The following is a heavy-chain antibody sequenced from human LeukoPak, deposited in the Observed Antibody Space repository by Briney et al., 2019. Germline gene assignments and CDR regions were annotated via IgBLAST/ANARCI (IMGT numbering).Heavy chain of an antibody. J-gene: IGHJ3*02. CDR1: GYTFTDYY. Sequence: ASVKVSCKASGYTFTDYYMHWVRQAPGQGLEWMGWINPSGGTNYAQKFQGRVTMTRYTSIRTAYMELSRLRSDDTAVYYCAIEFATVVVSAVISAFDIWGQGTMVTVSS. CDR2: INPSGGT. D-gene: IGHD2-2*02. CDR3: AIEFATVVVSAVISAFDI. V-gene: IGHV1-2*02.